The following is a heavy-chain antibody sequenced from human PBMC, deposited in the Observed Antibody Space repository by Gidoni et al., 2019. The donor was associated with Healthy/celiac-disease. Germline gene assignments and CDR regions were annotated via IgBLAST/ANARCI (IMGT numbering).Heavy chain of an antibody. Sequence: QVQLVESGGGVVQPGRSLRLSCAASGFTFSSYGMHWVRQAPGKGLEWVAVIWYDGSNKYYADSVKGRFTISRDNSKNTLYLQMNSLRAEDTAVYYCARGLRLGELSLDYYYYGMDVWGQGTTVTVSS. CDR2: IWYDGSNK. V-gene: IGHV3-33*01. J-gene: IGHJ6*02. CDR1: GFTFSSYG. CDR3: ARGLRLGELSLDYYYYGMDV. D-gene: IGHD3-16*02.